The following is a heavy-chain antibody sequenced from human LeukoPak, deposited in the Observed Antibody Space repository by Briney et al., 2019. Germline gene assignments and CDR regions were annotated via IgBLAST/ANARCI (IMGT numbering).Heavy chain of an antibody. Sequence: GGPLNPSFPAPGFTSITFPLPWVRQAPGKGLGWVAVISYDGSNKYYADSVKGRFTISRDNSKNTLYLQMNSLRAEDTAVYYCAREYSGYESTYWGQGTLVTVSS. V-gene: IGHV3-30-3*01. CDR1: GFTSITFP. CDR3: AREYSGYESTY. J-gene: IGHJ4*02. CDR2: ISYDGSNK. D-gene: IGHD5-12*01.